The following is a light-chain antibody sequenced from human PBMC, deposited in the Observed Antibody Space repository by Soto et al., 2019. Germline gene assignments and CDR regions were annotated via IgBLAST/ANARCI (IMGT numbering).Light chain of an antibody. J-gene: IGLJ1*01. CDR1: SSDVGGYNY. CDR3: SSYAGSSNV. Sequence: QSVLTQPPSASGSPGQSVAISCTGTSSDVGGYNYVSWYQQHPGKAPKLMIYEVNKRPSGVPDRFSGSKSGNTASLPVSGLQAEDEADYYCSSYAGSSNVFGTGTRSPS. V-gene: IGLV2-8*01. CDR2: EVN.